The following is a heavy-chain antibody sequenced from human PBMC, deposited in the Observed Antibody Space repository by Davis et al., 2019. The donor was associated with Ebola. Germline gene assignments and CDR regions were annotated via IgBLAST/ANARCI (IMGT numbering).Heavy chain of an antibody. CDR3: ARVNYYYDSSGYYLDWFDP. D-gene: IGHD3-22*01. Sequence: PSESLSLTCTVSGGSISSYYWSWIRQPPGKGLEWIGYIYYSGSTNYNPSLKSRVTISVDTSKNQFSLKLSSVTAADTAVYYCARVNYYYDSSGYYLDWFDPWGQGTLVTVSS. CDR1: GGSISSYY. V-gene: IGHV4-59*01. J-gene: IGHJ5*02. CDR2: IYYSGST.